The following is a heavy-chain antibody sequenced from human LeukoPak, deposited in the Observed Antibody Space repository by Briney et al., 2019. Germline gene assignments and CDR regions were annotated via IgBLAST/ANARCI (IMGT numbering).Heavy chain of an antibody. CDR3: AKNQLSVGLYYYEFFDY. D-gene: IGHD3-22*01. CDR1: GVTFSSYA. Sequence: PGGSLRLSCAAAGVTFSSYAMSLVRQAPGKGLEWVSAISGSGGSTYYADSVKGRFTISRDNSKNTLYLQMNSLRAEDTAVYYCAKNQLSVGLYYYEFFDYWGQGTLVTVSS. V-gene: IGHV3-23*01. J-gene: IGHJ4*02. CDR2: ISGSGGST.